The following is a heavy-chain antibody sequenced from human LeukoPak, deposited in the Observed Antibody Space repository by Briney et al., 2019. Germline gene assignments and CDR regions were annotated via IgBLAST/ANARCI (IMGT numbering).Heavy chain of an antibody. Sequence: SETLSLTCTVSGGSISSYYWSWIRQPPGKGLEWIGYIYYTGNTNYNPSLKSRVTISLDTSKNQFSLRLSSVTAADTAVYYCARGQRADYDSSGYGYWGQGTLVTVSS. V-gene: IGHV4-59*13. J-gene: IGHJ4*02. D-gene: IGHD3-22*01. CDR3: ARGQRADYDSSGYGY. CDR1: GGSISSYY. CDR2: IYYTGNT.